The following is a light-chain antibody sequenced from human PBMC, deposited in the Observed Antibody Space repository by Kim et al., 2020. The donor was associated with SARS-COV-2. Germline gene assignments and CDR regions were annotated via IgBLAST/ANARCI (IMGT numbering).Light chain of an antibody. Sequence: DVQLTQSPPSLAASVGDSVTITCQASQDITNSLNWYHQKPGEAPKLLIYDVSNLEPGVPSRFSGSGSETDFIFTIRSLQPDDIGTYYCQQYDYLPFSFGPGTKVEIK. J-gene: IGKJ3*01. V-gene: IGKV1-33*01. CDR1: QDITNS. CDR3: QQYDYLPFS. CDR2: DVS.